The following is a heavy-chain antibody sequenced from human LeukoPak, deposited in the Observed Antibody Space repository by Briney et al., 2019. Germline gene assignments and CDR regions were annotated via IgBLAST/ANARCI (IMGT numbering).Heavy chain of an antibody. D-gene: IGHD3-9*01. J-gene: IGHJ4*02. CDR1: GFTFSTYS. CDR3: ARADILTGYYRS. CDR2: ISSSSGYV. V-gene: IGHV3-21*01. Sequence: PGGSLRLSCAASGFTFSTYSMNWVRQAPGKGLEWVSSISSSSGYVHYADSVKGRFTISRDNAKNSLFLQMNSLRAEDTAVYYCARADILTGYYRSWGQGTLVTVSS.